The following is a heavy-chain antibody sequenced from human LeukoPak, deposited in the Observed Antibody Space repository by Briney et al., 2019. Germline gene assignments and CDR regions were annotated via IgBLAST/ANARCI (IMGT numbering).Heavy chain of an antibody. V-gene: IGHV1-69*01. Sequence: SVKVSCKASGGTFSDYVISWVRQAPGQGLEWMGGISPLLGTSKYTQKFQDKVTITADESRSTSYMEVSSLKSEDTAMYYCATYDVLTGFEFWGQGTLVTVSS. CDR1: GGTFSDYV. D-gene: IGHD3-9*01. CDR2: ISPLLGTS. CDR3: ATYDVLTGFEF. J-gene: IGHJ4*02.